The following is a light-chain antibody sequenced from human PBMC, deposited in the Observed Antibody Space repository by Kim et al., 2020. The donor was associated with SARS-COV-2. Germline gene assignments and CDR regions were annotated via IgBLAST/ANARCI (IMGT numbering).Light chain of an antibody. CDR2: GGN. CDR3: TSRDSSGNHYF. J-gene: IGLJ1*01. V-gene: IGLV3-19*01. Sequence: ALGPTVRINWQGDSRRRYYASWYQQKAGLAPVLVISGGNNRPSGIPDRFSGSSSGNTASFTIPGAQAEDQADYYCTSRDSSGNHYFFVTGTKVTVL. CDR1: SRRRYY.